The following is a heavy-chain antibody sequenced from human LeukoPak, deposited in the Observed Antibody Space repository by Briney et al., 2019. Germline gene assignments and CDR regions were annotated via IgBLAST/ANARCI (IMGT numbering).Heavy chain of an antibody. J-gene: IGHJ5*02. D-gene: IGHD3-10*02. Sequence: GGSLRLSCAASGFTFSSYSMNWVRQAPGKGLEWVSYISSSSSTIYYADSVKGRFTISRDNAKNSLYLQMSSLRDEDTAVYYCARDLPTMFEIDPWGQGTLVTVSS. CDR1: GFTFSSYS. V-gene: IGHV3-48*02. CDR3: ARDLPTMFEIDP. CDR2: ISSSSSTI.